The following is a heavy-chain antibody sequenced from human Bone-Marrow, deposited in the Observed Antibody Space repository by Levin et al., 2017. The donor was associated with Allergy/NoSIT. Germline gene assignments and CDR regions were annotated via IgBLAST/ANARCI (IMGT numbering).Heavy chain of an antibody. CDR1: GFTFSSYG. J-gene: IGHJ3*02. CDR3: ARAGYCTNGVCYPPEAFDI. CDR2: IWYDGSNK. D-gene: IGHD2-8*01. V-gene: IGHV3-33*01. Sequence: GGSLRLSCAASGFTFSSYGMHWVRQAPGKGLEWVAVIWYDGSNKYYADSVKGRFTISRDNSKNTLYLQMNSLRAEDTAVYYCARAGYCTNGVCYPPEAFDIWGQGTMVTVSS.